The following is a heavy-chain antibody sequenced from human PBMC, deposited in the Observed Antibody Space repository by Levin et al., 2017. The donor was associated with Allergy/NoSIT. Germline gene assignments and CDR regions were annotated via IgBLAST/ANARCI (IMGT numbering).Heavy chain of an antibody. D-gene: IGHD6-13*01. CDR2: ISGSGGST. J-gene: IGHJ6*02. CDR3: AKDRQHPENYYYGMDV. CDR1: GFTFSSYA. V-gene: IGHV3-23*01. Sequence: PGGSLRLSCAASGFTFSSYAMSWVRQAPGKGLEWVSAISGSGGSTYYADSVKGRFTISRDNSKNTLYLQMNSLRAEDTAVYYCAKDRQHPENYYYGMDVWGQGTTVTVSS.